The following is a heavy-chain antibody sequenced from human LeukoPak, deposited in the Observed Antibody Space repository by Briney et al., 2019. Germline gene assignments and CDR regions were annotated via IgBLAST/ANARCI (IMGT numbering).Heavy chain of an antibody. CDR3: TTGIRGD. V-gene: IGHV3-15*07. CDR2: IASKADGGAT. Sequence: GGSLRLSCSASGLTVTNAWMNWVRQAPGEGLDWVGRIASKADGGATDYAAPVKGRFTISRDDSKNTLNLQMNSLKTEDTAVYYCTTGIRGDWGQGTLVTVSS. CDR1: GLTVTNAW. J-gene: IGHJ4*02. D-gene: IGHD3-10*01.